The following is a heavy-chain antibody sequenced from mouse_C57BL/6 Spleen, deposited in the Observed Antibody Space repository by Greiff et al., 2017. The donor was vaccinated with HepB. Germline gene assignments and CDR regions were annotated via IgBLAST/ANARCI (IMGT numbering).Heavy chain of an antibody. Sequence: EVMLVESGGDLVKPGGSLKLSCAASGFTFSSYGMSWVRQTPDKRLEWVATISSGGSYTYYPDSVKGRFTISRDNAKNTLYLQMSSLKSEDTAMYYCARHTTPYFDYWGQGTTLTVSS. CDR3: ARHTTPYFDY. D-gene: IGHD1-1*01. CDR1: GFTFSSYG. CDR2: ISSGGSYT. J-gene: IGHJ2*01. V-gene: IGHV5-6*01.